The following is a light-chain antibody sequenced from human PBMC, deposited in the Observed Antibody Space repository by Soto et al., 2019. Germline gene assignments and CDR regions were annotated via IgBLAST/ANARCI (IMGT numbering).Light chain of an antibody. J-gene: IGLJ2*01. V-gene: IGLV2-18*02. Sequence: QSALTQPPSVSGSPGQSVTISCTGTSSDVGRYNYVSWHQQPPGTAPKLMIYEVSNRPSGVPDRFSGSKSGNTASLTISGLQAEDEADYYCSASASSSTLIGGGTQLTVL. CDR3: SASASSSTL. CDR1: SSDVGRYNY. CDR2: EVS.